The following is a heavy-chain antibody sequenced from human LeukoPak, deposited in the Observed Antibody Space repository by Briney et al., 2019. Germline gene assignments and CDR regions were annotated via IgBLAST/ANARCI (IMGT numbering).Heavy chain of an antibody. CDR1: GASISSGGYS. J-gene: IGHJ4*02. CDR3: ARGFDF. Sequence: SQTLSLTCAVSGASISSGGYSWGWIRQPPGKGLEWIGYTYHSGNTYYSPSLKSRVTISVDRSKNQFSLRLNSVTAADTAVYLCARGFDFWGQGILVTVSS. V-gene: IGHV4-30-2*01. CDR2: TYHSGNT.